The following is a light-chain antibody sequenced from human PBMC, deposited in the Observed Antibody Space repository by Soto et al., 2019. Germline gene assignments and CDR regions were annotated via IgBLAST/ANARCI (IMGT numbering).Light chain of an antibody. CDR1: QDISNY. CDR3: QQYDNLPWT. Sequence: DIQMTQSPSSLSSSVGERVAIACQAIQDISNYLNWYQQKPGKAPKLLIYDASNLETGVPSRFSGSGSGTDFTLTISSLQPEDIATYYCQQYDNLPWTFGQGTKVDIK. V-gene: IGKV1-33*01. J-gene: IGKJ1*01. CDR2: DAS.